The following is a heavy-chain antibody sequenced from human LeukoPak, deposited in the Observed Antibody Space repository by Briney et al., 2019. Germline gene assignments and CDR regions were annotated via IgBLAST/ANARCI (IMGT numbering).Heavy chain of an antibody. J-gene: IGHJ4*02. CDR1: GFTFSRFG. Sequence: GGSLRLSCEASGFTFSRFGMHWVRQAPGKGLEWVAVVWYDGSNQDYADSVKGRFTISRDNSKNTLYLQVSSLRAEDTAVYYCARDRWYDGSGYIAAFDYWGQGTLVTVS. CDR3: ARDRWYDGSGYIAAFDY. CDR2: VWYDGSNQ. V-gene: IGHV3-33*01. D-gene: IGHD3-22*01.